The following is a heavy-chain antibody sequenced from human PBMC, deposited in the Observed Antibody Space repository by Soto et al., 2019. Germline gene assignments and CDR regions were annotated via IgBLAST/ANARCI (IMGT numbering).Heavy chain of an antibody. CDR1: GFTFRSFV. J-gene: IGHJ4*02. CDR2: TSYDGSNK. D-gene: IGHD3-16*01. CDR3: ARWGTTGGFDV. V-gene: IGHV3-30*19. Sequence: QVQLVESGGGVVQPGTSLRLSCVGSGFTFRSFVIHWVRQAPGKGLEWVALTSYDGSNKYYDDSVKGRFTISRDNSRNTVDLQMDGVRLDDTALSYGARWGTTGGFDVWGQGTLVSVSS.